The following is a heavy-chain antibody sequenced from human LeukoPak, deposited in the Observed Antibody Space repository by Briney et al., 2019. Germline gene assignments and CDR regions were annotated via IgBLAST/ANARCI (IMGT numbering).Heavy chain of an antibody. CDR3: AKDLGYCSGGSCFYFDY. D-gene: IGHD2-15*01. CDR1: GFTFSSYA. Sequence: GGSLRLSCAASGFTFSSYAVSWVRQAPGKGLEWVSAISGSGGSTYYADSVKGRFTISRDNSKNTLYLQMNSLRAEDTAVYYCAKDLGYCSGGSCFYFDYWGQGTLVTVSS. CDR2: ISGSGGST. V-gene: IGHV3-23*01. J-gene: IGHJ4*02.